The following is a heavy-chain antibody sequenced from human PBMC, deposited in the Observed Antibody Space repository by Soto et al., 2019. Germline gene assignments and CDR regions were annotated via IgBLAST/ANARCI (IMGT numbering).Heavy chain of an antibody. CDR1: GCCLSSYY. V-gene: IGHV4-59*01. J-gene: IGHJ6*02. Sequence: SETMSLTCTVSGCCLSSYYLILIRQPPGKGLEWIGYIYYSGSTNYNPSLKSRVTISVDTSKNQFSLKLSSVTAADTAVYYCARDSHYYGMDVWGQGTTVTVSS. CDR2: IYYSGST. CDR3: ARDSHYYGMDV.